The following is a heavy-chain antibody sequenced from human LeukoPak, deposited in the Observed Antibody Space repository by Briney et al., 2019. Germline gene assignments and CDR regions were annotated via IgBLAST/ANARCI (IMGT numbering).Heavy chain of an antibody. V-gene: IGHV4-61*02. CDR1: GGSISSGSYY. J-gene: IGHJ4*02. Sequence: SETLSLTCTVSGGSISSGSYYWSWIRQPAGKGLEWIGRIYTSGSTNYNPSLKSRVTISVDTSKNQFSLKLSSVTAADTAVYYCARVRGYYSNYLDYWGQGTLVTVSS. CDR2: IYTSGST. D-gene: IGHD3-22*01. CDR3: ARVRGYYSNYLDY.